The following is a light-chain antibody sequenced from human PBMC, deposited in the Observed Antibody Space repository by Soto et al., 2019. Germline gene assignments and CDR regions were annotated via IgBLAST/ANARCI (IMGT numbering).Light chain of an antibody. CDR1: QGVTGS. Sequence: EIVLTQSPATLSLSPGERATLSSRPIQGVTGSLAWYQQKPGQAPRLLIYDASNRATGIPARFSGSGSGTDFTLTISSLEPEDFAVYYCQQRSNWPPWTFGQGTKVEIK. V-gene: IGKV3-11*01. CDR3: QQRSNWPPWT. J-gene: IGKJ1*01. CDR2: DAS.